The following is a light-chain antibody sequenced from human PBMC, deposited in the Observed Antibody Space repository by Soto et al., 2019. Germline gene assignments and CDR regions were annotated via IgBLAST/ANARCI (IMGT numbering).Light chain of an antibody. CDR1: QDITKY. J-gene: IGKJ2*03. CDR2: DAS. Sequence: DIQMTQSPSSLSASVGDRVTITCQASQDITKYLNWYQQKPGKAPKALIYDASNLETGVPSRFSGSGSGTHFTFTISSLEPEDNATYYCQQCASFPFSFGQGTKLEIK. V-gene: IGKV1-33*01. CDR3: QQCASFPFS.